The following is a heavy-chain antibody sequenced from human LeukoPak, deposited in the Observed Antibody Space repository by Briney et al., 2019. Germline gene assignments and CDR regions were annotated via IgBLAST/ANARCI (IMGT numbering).Heavy chain of an antibody. V-gene: IGHV4-34*01. J-gene: IGHJ6*03. Sequence: SETLSLTCAVYGGSFSGYYWSWIRQPPGKGLEWIGEINHSGSTNYNPSFKSRVTISVDTSKNQFSLKLSSVTAADTAVYYCARDGVAAAGKPYYYYMDVWGKGTTVTVSS. D-gene: IGHD6-13*01. CDR3: ARDGVAAAGKPYYYYMDV. CDR2: INHSGST. CDR1: GGSFSGYY.